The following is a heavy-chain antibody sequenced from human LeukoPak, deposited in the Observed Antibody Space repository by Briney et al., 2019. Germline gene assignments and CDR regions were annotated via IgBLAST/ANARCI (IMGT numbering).Heavy chain of an antibody. CDR3: ARDLYYYDSSGQRAFDI. V-gene: IGHV4-59*01. J-gene: IGHJ3*02. CDR1: GVSISSYY. CDR2: IYYSGST. Sequence: SETLSLTCTVSGVSISSYYWSWIRQPPGKGLEWIGYIYYSGSTNYNPSLKSRVTISVDTSKNQFSLKLSSVTAADTAVYYCARDLYYYDSSGQRAFDIWGQGTMVTVSS. D-gene: IGHD3-22*01.